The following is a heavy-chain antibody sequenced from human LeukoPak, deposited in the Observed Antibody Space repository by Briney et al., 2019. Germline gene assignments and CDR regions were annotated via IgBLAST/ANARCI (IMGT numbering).Heavy chain of an antibody. D-gene: IGHD2-2*01. V-gene: IGHV4-34*01. J-gene: IGHJ5*02. CDR3: ATWDIVVVPGRNWFDP. CDR1: GGSFSGYY. Sequence: SETLSLTCAVYGGSFSGYYWSWIRQPPGKGLEWIGEINHSGSTNYNPSLKSRVTISVGTSKNQFSLKLSSVTAADTAVYYCATWDIVVVPGRNWFDPWGQGTLVTVSS. CDR2: INHSGST.